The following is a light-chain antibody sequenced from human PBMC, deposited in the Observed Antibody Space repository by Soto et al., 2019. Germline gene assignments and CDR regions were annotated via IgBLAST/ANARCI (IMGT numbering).Light chain of an antibody. CDR1: QSISSY. V-gene: IGKV1-39*01. Sequence: DIQMTQSPSSLSASVGDRVTITCRASQSISSYLNWYQQKPGKAPKLLIYAASSLQSGVPSRFSGSGSGTDFTLTIICLQPEEFATYYCHHSYSTRLSFGTGTNVDIK. CDR2: AAS. J-gene: IGKJ3*01. CDR3: HHSYSTRLS.